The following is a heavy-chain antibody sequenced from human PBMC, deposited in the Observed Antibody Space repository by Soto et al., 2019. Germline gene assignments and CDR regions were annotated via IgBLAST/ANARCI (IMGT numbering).Heavy chain of an antibody. CDR3: ARYYGSGTYLT. CDR2: IYYNGNA. Sequence: QVQLQESGPGLVKPSETLSLTCTVSGGSISSDYWNWIRQAPGKGLEWIGYIYYNGNANYNPSLQSRVTISLDTSKNQFSLKLSSVTAADTAVYYCARYYGSGTYLTWGQGTLVTVSS. CDR1: GGSISSDY. V-gene: IGHV4-59*08. D-gene: IGHD3-10*01. J-gene: IGHJ4*02.